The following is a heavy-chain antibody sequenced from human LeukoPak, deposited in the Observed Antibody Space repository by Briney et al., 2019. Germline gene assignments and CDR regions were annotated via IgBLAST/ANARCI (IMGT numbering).Heavy chain of an antibody. CDR3: ARHDHYYDSSGYYFHYYGMDV. CDR1: GYSFTSYW. D-gene: IGHD3-22*01. Sequence: GESLKISCKGSGYSFTSYWIGWVRQMPGKGLEWMGIIYPGDSDTRYSPSFRGQVTISADKSISTAYLQWSSLKASDTAMYYCARHDHYYDSSGYYFHYYGMDVWGQGTTVTVSS. J-gene: IGHJ6*02. V-gene: IGHV5-51*01. CDR2: IYPGDSDT.